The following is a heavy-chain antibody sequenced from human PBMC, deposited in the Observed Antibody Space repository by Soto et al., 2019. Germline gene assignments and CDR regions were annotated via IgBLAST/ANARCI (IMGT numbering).Heavy chain of an antibody. CDR3: AKIGTLTGDNFAFDI. J-gene: IGHJ3*02. V-gene: IGHV3-23*01. Sequence: GGSLRLSCAASGFTFSSYAMSWVRQAPGKGLEWVSSISGSGGSTYYADSVKGRFTISRDNSKNTLYLQMNSLRAEDTAVYYCAKIGTLTGDNFAFDIWGQGTMVTVSS. CDR2: ISGSGGST. CDR1: GFTFSSYA. D-gene: IGHD7-27*01.